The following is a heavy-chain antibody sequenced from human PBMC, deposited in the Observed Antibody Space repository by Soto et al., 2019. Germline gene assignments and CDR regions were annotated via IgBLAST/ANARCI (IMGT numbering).Heavy chain of an antibody. V-gene: IGHV4-38-2*02. J-gene: IGHJ4*02. D-gene: IGHD1-1*01. Sequence: PSETLSVTRNVSGFAISRGYYWRWVRQPPGKGLEWIGSIYPSVSSYHNPSLESRLTLSIDTSKNQFTLKLASVTAADTALYYCAREKVGTTFFDNWGQGTQVTVSS. CDR2: IYPSVSS. CDR1: GFAISRGYY. CDR3: AREKVGTTFFDN.